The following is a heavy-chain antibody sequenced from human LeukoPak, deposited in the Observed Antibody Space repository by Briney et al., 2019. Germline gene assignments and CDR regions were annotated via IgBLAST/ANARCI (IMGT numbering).Heavy chain of an antibody. D-gene: IGHD7-27*01. CDR3: AKDLGPSGAGWFDP. CDR1: GFTFDDYA. J-gene: IGHJ5*02. CDR2: ISGDGIST. Sequence: PGGSLRLSCAASGFTFDDYAIHWVRQVPGKVLDWVSLISGDGISTYYADSVKGRFTISRDNSKNSLYLQMNSLRTEDTALYYCAKDLGPSGAGWFDPWGQGTLVTVSS. V-gene: IGHV3-43*02.